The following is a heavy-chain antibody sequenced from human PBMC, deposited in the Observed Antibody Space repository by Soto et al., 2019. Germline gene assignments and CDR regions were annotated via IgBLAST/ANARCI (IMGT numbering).Heavy chain of an antibody. Sequence: QVQLQESGPGLVKPSETLSLTCTVSGDYISSHYWSWLRQPPGKGLEWIGYVYHSGKTDSKPSLKRRVTISMDTSKNQISLGLTSATAADTAVYYCARPRGTTPAVWYFDLWGRGTLVTVSS. CDR1: GDYISSHY. CDR2: VYHSGKT. CDR3: ARPRGTTPAVWYFDL. V-gene: IGHV4-59*08. D-gene: IGHD2-2*01. J-gene: IGHJ2*01.